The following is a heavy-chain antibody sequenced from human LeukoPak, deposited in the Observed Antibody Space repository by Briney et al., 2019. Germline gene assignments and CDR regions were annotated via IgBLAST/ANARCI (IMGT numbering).Heavy chain of an antibody. CDR3: ARDVDTAMVLGAFDI. CDR1: GGSISSYY. V-gene: IGHV4-59*01. Sequence: SETLSLTCTVSGGSISSYYWSWIRQPPGKGLEWIGYIYYSGSTNYNPSLKSRVPISVDTSKNQFSLKLSSVTAADTAVYYCARDVDTAMVLGAFDIWGQGTMVTVSS. CDR2: IYYSGST. J-gene: IGHJ3*02. D-gene: IGHD5-18*01.